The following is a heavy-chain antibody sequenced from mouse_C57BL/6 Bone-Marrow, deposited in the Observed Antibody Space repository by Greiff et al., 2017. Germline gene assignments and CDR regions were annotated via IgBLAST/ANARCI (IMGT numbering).Heavy chain of an antibody. CDR3: ARGGVPYAIDN. J-gene: IGHJ4*01. CDR2: ISYDGSN. Sequence: EVQLLESGPGLVKPSQSLSLTCSVTGYSITSGYYWNWIRQFPGNKLEWMGYISYDGSNNYNPSLKNRISITRDTSKNQFFLKLNSVTTEDTATYYCARGGVPYAIDNWGQGASVTVSS. D-gene: IGHD2-14*01. CDR1: GYSITSGYY. V-gene: IGHV3-6*01.